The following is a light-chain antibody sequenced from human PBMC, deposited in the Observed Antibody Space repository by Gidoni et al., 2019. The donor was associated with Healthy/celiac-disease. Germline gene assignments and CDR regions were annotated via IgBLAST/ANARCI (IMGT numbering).Light chain of an antibody. CDR3: QQRSNWPPIT. V-gene: IGKV3-11*01. Sequence: EIVLTQSPSTLSLSLGERATLTCRASQRVSSYLAWYQPKPGQAPRRLIYDESNRATDIPARFSGSGSGTDFTLTISSLEPEEFAVYYCQQRSNWPPITFXGXTKVEIK. J-gene: IGKJ4*01. CDR2: DES. CDR1: QRVSSY.